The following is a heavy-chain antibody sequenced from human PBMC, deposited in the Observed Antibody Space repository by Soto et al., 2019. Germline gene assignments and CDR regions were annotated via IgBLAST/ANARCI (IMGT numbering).Heavy chain of an antibody. CDR1: GFSLNTKGVG. V-gene: IGHV2-5*02. J-gene: IGHJ6*02. Sequence: QITLRESGPTLVKPTQTLTLTCTLSGFSLNTKGVGVGWIRQPPGKALEWLALIYWDDDRRYSSSLKSRLTITKDTSKTQLVLTMPNMDPVDTATYSCAPRKFFHETPYYFYGMDVWGQGTTVTVSS. CDR2: IYWDDDR. CDR3: APRKFFHETPYYFYGMDV.